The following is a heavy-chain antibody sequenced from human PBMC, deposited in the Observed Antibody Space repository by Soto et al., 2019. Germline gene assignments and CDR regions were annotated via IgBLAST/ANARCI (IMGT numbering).Heavy chain of an antibody. CDR3: AIRGYDSSGYYYLDAFDI. J-gene: IGHJ3*02. V-gene: IGHV4-39*01. Sequence: SETLSLTCTVSGGSISSSSYYWGWIRQPPGKGLEWIGSIYYSGSTYYNPSLKSRVTISVDTSKNQFSLKLSSVTAADTAVYYCAIRGYDSSGYYYLDAFDIWGQGTMVTVSS. CDR1: GGSISSSSYY. D-gene: IGHD3-22*01. CDR2: IYYSGST.